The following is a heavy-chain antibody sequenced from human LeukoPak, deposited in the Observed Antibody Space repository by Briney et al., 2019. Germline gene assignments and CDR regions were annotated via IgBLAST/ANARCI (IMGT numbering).Heavy chain of an antibody. V-gene: IGHV3-30*02. J-gene: IGHJ4*02. CDR2: IRYDGSNK. D-gene: IGHD2-21*01. CDR3: AKDTPLHCGGDCYPDY. CDR1: GFTFSSYG. Sequence: GGSLRLSCAASGFTFSSYGMHWVRQAPGKGLEWVAFIRYDGSNKYYADSVKGRFTISRDNSKNTLYLQMNSLRAEDTAVYYCAKDTPLHCGGDCYPDYWGQGTLVTVSS.